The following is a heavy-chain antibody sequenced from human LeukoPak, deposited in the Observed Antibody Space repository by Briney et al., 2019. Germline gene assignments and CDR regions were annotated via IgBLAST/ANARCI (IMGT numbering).Heavy chain of an antibody. J-gene: IGHJ6*03. CDR1: GYSFTSYW. D-gene: IGHD3-10*01. Sequence: GESLKISCKGSGYSFTSYWIGWVRQMPGKGLEWMGIIYPGDSDTRYSPSFQGQVTISADKSISTAYLQWSSLKASDTAMYYCARHVTDPGSRYYYYMDVWGKGTTVTISS. V-gene: IGHV5-51*01. CDR2: IYPGDSDT. CDR3: ARHVTDPGSRYYYYMDV.